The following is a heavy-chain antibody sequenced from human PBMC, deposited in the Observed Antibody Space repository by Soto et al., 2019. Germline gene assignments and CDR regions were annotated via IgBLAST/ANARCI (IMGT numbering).Heavy chain of an antibody. CDR3: ASLRSDYDSSGEDNWFDP. CDR1: GYTFTSYG. CDR2: ISAYNGNT. J-gene: IGHJ5*02. Sequence: ASVKVSCKASGYTFTSYGISWVRQAPGQGLEWMGWISAYNGNTNYAQKLQGRVTMTTDTSTSTAYMELRSLRSDDTAVYYCASLRSDYDSSGEDNWFDPWGQGTLVTVSS. D-gene: IGHD3-22*01. V-gene: IGHV1-18*01.